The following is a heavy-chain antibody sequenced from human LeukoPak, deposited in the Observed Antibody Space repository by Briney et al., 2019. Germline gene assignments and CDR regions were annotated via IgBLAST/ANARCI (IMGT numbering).Heavy chain of an antibody. CDR2: ISPDGSYK. V-gene: IGHV3-30*18. J-gene: IGHJ4*02. D-gene: IGHD6-13*01. CDR1: GFTFSNYG. Sequence: PGGSLRLSCAASGFTFSNYGLHWVRQAPGKGLEWVALISPDGSYKNYADSVKGRFTISRDNSKNTLYLEMNSLRGEDTAVYYCAKDSSSSWFGGDSKWGQGTLVTVSS. CDR3: AKDSSSSWFGGDSK.